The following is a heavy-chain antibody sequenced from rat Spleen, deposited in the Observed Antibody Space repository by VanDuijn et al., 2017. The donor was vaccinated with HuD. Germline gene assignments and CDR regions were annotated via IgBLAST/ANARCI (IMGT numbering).Heavy chain of an antibody. J-gene: IGHJ2*01. D-gene: IGHD1-3*01. V-gene: IGHV5-27*01. Sequence: EVQLVESGGGLVQPGRSMSLSCATSGFIFSNYYMVWVRQAPTKGLEWVASITTGGAITSYRDSVKGRFTVSRDNAKSTLYLQMDSLRSEDTATYYCTTDRPGALMEAWGQGVMVTVSS. CDR3: TTDRPGALMEA. CDR2: ITTGGAIT. CDR1: GFIFSNYY.